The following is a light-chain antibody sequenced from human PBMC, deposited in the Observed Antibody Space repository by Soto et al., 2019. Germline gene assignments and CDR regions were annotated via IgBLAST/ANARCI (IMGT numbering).Light chain of an antibody. Sequence: DIQMTQSKSSLSASIGDRVTITCRASETINKYLNWYQQKPGKPPKLLIYTASTLPSGVPSRFSGSRPGTNFTLTINSLQPEDFATYYCQQSYKTPQTFGQGSIVDVK. J-gene: IGKJ1*01. CDR3: QQSYKTPQT. CDR2: TAS. CDR1: ETINKY. V-gene: IGKV1-39*01.